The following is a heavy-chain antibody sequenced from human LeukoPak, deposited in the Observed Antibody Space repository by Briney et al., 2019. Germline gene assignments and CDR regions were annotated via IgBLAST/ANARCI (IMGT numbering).Heavy chain of an antibody. CDR1: GLTFSSYG. CDR2: IWYDGSNK. J-gene: IGHJ4*02. CDR3: AKDSGGYYYYFDY. D-gene: IGHD3-3*01. V-gene: IGHV3-33*06. Sequence: PGGSLRLSCAASGLTFSSYGMHWVRQAPGKGLEWVAVIWYDGSNKYYADSVKGRFTISRDNSKNTLYLQMNSLRAEDTAVYYCAKDSGGYYYYFDYWGQGTLVTVSS.